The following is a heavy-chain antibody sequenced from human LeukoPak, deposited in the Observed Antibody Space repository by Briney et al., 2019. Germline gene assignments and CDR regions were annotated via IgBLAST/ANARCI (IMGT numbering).Heavy chain of an antibody. J-gene: IGHJ5*02. D-gene: IGHD1-14*01. Sequence: PSQTLSLTCTVSGGSISSGDYYWSWIRQPPGKGLEWIGYIYHSGSTYYNPSLKSRVTISVDTSKNQFSLKLSSVTAADTAVYYCVRDSKPPYRWFDPWGQGTLVTVSS. CDR2: IYHSGST. CDR1: GGSISSGDYY. CDR3: VRDSKPPYRWFDP. V-gene: IGHV4-30-2*01.